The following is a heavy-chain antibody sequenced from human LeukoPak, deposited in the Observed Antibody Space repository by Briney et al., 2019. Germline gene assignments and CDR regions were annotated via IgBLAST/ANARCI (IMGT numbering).Heavy chain of an antibody. CDR2: VNPNSGGT. J-gene: IGHJ4*02. CDR3: ARVGYSSAWSNFDY. V-gene: IGHV1-2*02. Sequence: ASVKVSCKASGYTFTDHYIHWVRHAPGQGLEWMGWVNPNSGGTNYAQRLQGRVTMTRDTSISTAYMELSSLTSDDTAVYYCARVGYSSAWSNFDYWGQGTLVTVSS. CDR1: GYTFTDHY. D-gene: IGHD6-19*01.